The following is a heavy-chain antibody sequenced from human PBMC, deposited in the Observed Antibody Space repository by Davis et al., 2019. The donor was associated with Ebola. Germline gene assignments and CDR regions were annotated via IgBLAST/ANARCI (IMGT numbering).Heavy chain of an antibody. CDR3: ARQPEIIVVVVAAPYVWFDP. D-gene: IGHD2-15*01. CDR2: IYYSGST. CDR1: GGSISSSSYY. V-gene: IGHV4-39*01. J-gene: IGHJ5*02. Sequence: PSETLSLTCTVSGGSISSSSYYWGWIRQPPGKGLEWFGSIYYSGSTYYNPSLKSRVTISVDTSKNQFSLKLSSVTAADTAVYYCARQPEIIVVVVAAPYVWFDPWGQGTLVTVSS.